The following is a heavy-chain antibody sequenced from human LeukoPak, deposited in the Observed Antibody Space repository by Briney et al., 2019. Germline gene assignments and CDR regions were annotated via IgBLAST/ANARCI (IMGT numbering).Heavy chain of an antibody. V-gene: IGHV4-59*12. CDR2: IYYSGST. CDR3: AGLRDYDFWSGYPKGNYYYYYMDV. D-gene: IGHD3-3*01. CDR1: GGSISSYY. J-gene: IGHJ6*03. Sequence: SETLSLTCTVSGGSISSYYWSWIRQPPGKGLEWIGYIYYSGSTNYNPSLKSRVTMSVDTSKNQFSLKLSSVTAADTAVYYCAGLRDYDFWSGYPKGNYYYYYMDVWGKGTTVTVSS.